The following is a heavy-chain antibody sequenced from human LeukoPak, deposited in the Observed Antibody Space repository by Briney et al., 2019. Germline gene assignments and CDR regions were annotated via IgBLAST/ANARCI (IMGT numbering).Heavy chain of an antibody. J-gene: IGHJ4*02. V-gene: IGHV3-23*01. Sequence: GGSLRLSCAASGFTFSSYAMNWVRQAPGEGLEWVSAISGSGGNTYYADSVKGRFTISRDNSKNTLYLQMNSLRAEDTAVYYCARGTDGYPADYWGQGTLVTVSS. CDR1: GFTFSSYA. CDR2: ISGSGGNT. D-gene: IGHD6-25*01. CDR3: ARGTDGYPADY.